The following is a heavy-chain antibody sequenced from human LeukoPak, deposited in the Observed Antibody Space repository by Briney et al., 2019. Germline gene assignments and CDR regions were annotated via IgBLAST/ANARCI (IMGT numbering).Heavy chain of an antibody. CDR1: GFTFSSYW. V-gene: IGHV3-23*05. D-gene: IGHD5-18*01. J-gene: IGHJ4*02. Sequence: GGSLRLSCAASGFTFSSYWMNWVRQAPGKGLEWVSALYIGGNTYYADSVRGRFTISRDNSKNTLYLQMNSLRAEDTAIYYCMTAAGYNFGQYWGQGTLVTVSS. CDR2: LYIGGNT. CDR3: MTAAGYNFGQY.